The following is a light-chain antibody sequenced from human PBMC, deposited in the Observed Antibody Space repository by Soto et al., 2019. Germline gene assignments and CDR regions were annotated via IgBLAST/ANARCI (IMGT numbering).Light chain of an antibody. J-gene: IGKJ5*01. V-gene: IGKV3-20*01. CDR1: QRVSSIY. CDR3: QQYGSIPIT. Sequence: EIVLTQSPGTLSLSPGERATLSCRASQRVSSIYLAWYQQKPGQAPRVLIYGISSRATGIPDRFSGSGSGTDFPLTISRLEPEDFAVYYCQQYGSIPITFGQGTRMEIK. CDR2: GIS.